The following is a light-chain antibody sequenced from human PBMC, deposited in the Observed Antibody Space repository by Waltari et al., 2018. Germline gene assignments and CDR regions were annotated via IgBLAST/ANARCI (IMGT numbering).Light chain of an antibody. CDR2: KAS. V-gene: IGKV1-5*03. CDR3: QQYNSYPWT. J-gene: IGKJ1*01. Sequence: DIQMTQSPSTLYASVGDNVTITCRASQSIRSWLAWFLQKPGNAPKVLIYKASKLENGVPSRFSGSASVTDFSLTISRLQPDDFATYYCQQYNSYPWTFGQGTKVEVK. CDR1: QSIRSW.